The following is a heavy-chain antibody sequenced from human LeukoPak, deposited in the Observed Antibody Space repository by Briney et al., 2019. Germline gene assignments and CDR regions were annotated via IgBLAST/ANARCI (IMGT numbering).Heavy chain of an antibody. CDR3: ARDLEWFGDVDDY. D-gene: IGHD3-10*01. Sequence: PGGSLRLSCAASGFTFSSYWMHWVRQAPGEGLVWVSRINSDGSSTGYADSVKGRFTISRDNAKNTLYLQMNSLRAEDTAVYYCARDLEWFGDVDDYWGQGTLVTVSS. J-gene: IGHJ4*02. CDR2: INSDGSST. CDR1: GFTFSSYW. V-gene: IGHV3-74*01.